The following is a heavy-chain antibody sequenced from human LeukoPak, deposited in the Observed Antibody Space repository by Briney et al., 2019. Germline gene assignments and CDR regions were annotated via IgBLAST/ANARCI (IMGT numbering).Heavy chain of an antibody. CDR3: ARTYNYDNSGYYYYFDP. V-gene: IGHV4-39*01. CDR2: IYYSGST. CDR1: GGSISITNYF. Sequence: SETLSLTCTDSGGSISITNYFWGWIRQPPGKGLQWIGTIYYSGSTYYNPSLKSRVTISVDTSKNQFSLKLSSVTAADTAVYYCARTYNYDNSGYYYYFDPWGQGTLVSVSS. J-gene: IGHJ4*02. D-gene: IGHD3-22*01.